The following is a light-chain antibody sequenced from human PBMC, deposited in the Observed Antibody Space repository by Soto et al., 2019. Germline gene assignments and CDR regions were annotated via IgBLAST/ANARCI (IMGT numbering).Light chain of an antibody. CDR2: DVN. J-gene: IGLJ2*01. V-gene: IGLV2-11*01. CDR3: CSYAGSYTVV. CDR1: SSDVGGYNY. Sequence: QSALTQPRSVSGSPGQSVTISCTGTSSDVGGYNYVSWYQQHPGKAPKLMIYDVNKRPSGVPDRFSGSKSGNTASLTISGLQAEDVADYYCCSYAGSYTVVFGGGPKLTVL.